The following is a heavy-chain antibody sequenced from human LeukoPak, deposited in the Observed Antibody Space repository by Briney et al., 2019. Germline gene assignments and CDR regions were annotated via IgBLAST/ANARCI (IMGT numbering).Heavy chain of an antibody. CDR2: MNPNSGNT. V-gene: IGHV1-8*01. D-gene: IGHD1-26*01. Sequence: ASVSVSCKASGYTFTSYDINWVRPATGQGLEWMGWMNPNSGNTGYAQKFQGRVTMTRNTSISTAYMELSSLRAEDTAVYYCARIRVGATGGLYYYYYMDVWGKGTPVTVSS. CDR3: ARIRVGATGGLYYYYYMDV. CDR1: GYTFTSYD. J-gene: IGHJ6*03.